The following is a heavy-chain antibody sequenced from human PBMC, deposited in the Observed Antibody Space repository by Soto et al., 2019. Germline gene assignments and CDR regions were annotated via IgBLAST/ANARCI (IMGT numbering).Heavy chain of an antibody. Sequence: QLQLQESGSGLVKPSQTLSLTCAVSGGSISSGGYSWSWIRQPPGKGLEWIGYIYHSGSTYYNPSLKSRVTISVDRSKNQFSLKLSSVTAADTAVYYWALGVVTARDAFDIWGQGTMVTVSS. D-gene: IGHD2-21*02. CDR3: ALGVVTARDAFDI. CDR2: IYHSGST. CDR1: GGSISSGGYS. J-gene: IGHJ3*02. V-gene: IGHV4-30-2*01.